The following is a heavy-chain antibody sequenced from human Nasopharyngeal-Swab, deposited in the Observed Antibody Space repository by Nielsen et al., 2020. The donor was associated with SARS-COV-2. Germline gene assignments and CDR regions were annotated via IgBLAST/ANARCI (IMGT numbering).Heavy chain of an antibody. V-gene: IGHV5-51*01. CDR1: GYSFANSW. Sequence: GESLKISCTGFGYSFANSWIGWVRQMPGKGLEWMGSIYPGNSDTRYSPAFHGRVTMSADKSINTAYLQWTSLRASDTAVYYCARRAARDGYNYEVDPWGQGTLVTVSS. D-gene: IGHD5-24*01. J-gene: IGHJ5*02. CDR3: ARRAARDGYNYEVDP. CDR2: IYPGNSDT.